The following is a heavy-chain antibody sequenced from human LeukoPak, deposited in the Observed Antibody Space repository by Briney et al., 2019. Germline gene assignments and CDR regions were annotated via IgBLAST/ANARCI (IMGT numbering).Heavy chain of an antibody. CDR2: ISSSSSYI. V-gene: IGHV3-21*01. CDR1: GFTFSSYS. D-gene: IGHD3-3*01. J-gene: IGHJ4*02. Sequence: GGSLRLSCAASGFTFSSYSMNWVRQAPGKGLEWVSSISSSSSYIYYADSVKGRFTISRDNAKNSLYLQMNSLRAEDTAVYYCASPARDDFWSADIFDYWGQGALVTVSS. CDR3: ASPARDDFWSADIFDY.